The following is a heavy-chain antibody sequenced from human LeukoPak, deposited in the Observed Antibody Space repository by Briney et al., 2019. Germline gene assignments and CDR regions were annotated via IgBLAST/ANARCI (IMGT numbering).Heavy chain of an antibody. CDR1: GFTFTSYY. CDR2: INLSGGST. CDR3: ARENSGCDTWWFDP. V-gene: IGHV1-46*01. J-gene: IGHJ5*02. Sequence: GASVKVSCKASGFTFTSYYMHWVRQAPGQGLEWMGIINLSGGSTSYAQMFQARVTMTRDTSTSTVYMELSSLRSEDTAVYYCARENSGCDTWWFDPWGQGTLVTVSS. D-gene: IGHD6-19*01.